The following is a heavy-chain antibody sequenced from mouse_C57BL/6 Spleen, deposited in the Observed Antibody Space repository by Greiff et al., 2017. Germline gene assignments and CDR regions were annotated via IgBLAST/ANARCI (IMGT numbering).Heavy chain of an antibody. CDR3: TTTVVAPFAY. J-gene: IGHJ3*01. CDR1: GFTFSSYA. CDR2: ISSGGDYI. D-gene: IGHD1-1*01. Sequence: EVQVVESGEGLVKPGGSLKLSCAASGFTFSSYAMSWVRQTPEKRLEWVAYISSGGDYIYYADTVKGRFTISRDNARNTLYLQMSSLKSEDTAMYYCTTTVVAPFAYWGQGTLVTVSA. V-gene: IGHV5-9-1*02.